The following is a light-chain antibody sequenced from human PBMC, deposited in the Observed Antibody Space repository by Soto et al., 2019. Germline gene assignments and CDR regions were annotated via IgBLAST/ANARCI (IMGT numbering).Light chain of an antibody. V-gene: IGKV3-20*01. CDR1: QSVSSRY. CDR3: QQYGGSPPIT. CDR2: GAS. J-gene: IGKJ5*01. Sequence: EIVLTQSPGTLSLSPGERATLSCRASQSVSSRYLAWYQQTPGQAPRLLIYGASSRATGIPGRFSGSGSVTDFTLTISRLEPEDFAVYYCQQYGGSPPITFGQGTRLEIK.